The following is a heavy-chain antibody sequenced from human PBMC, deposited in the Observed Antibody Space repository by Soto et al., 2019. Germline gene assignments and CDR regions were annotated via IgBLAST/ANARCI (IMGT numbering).Heavy chain of an antibody. D-gene: IGHD6-13*01. CDR2: IRSKAYGGTT. V-gene: IGHV3-49*03. J-gene: IGHJ4*02. CDR1: GFTFGDYA. Sequence: GGSLRLSCTASGFTFGDYAMSWFRQAPGKGLEWVGFIRSKAYGGTTEYAASVKGRFTISRDDSKSIDYLQMNSLKTEDTAVYYCTRELNERIAAAGTALDYWGKGTLLTVSS. CDR3: TRELNERIAAAGTALDY.